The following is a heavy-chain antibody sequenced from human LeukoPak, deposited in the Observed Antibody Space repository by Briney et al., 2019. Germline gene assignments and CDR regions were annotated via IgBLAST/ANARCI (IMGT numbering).Heavy chain of an antibody. CDR3: ARGGEDTATARY. D-gene: IGHD5-18*01. Sequence: SGGSLRLSCAASGFTFDDYGMSWVRQAPGKGLEWVSGINWNGGNTGYADSVKGRFTISRDNAKNSLYLQMNSLRAEDTALYYCARGGEDTATARYWGQGTLVTVSS. CDR2: INWNGGNT. V-gene: IGHV3-20*04. J-gene: IGHJ4*02. CDR1: GFTFDDYG.